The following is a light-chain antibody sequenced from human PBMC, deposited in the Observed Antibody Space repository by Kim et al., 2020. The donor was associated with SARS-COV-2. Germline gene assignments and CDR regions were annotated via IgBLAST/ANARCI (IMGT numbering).Light chain of an antibody. V-gene: IGLV3-1*01. CDR3: QAWDRSTWR. CDR2: QDI. CDR1: KLGDEY. J-gene: IGLJ2*01. Sequence: SYELTQPPSVSVSPGQTARITCSGDKLGDEYASWYQQKPGQSPILVIFQDIKRPSGIPERFSGSNSGNTATLTITGTQAVDEAHYYCQAWDRSTWRFGGGTQLTVL.